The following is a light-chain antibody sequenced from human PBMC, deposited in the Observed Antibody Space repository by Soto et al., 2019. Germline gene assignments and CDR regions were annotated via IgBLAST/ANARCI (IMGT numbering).Light chain of an antibody. Sequence: QSALTQPASVSGSPGQSITISCTGTSSDVGGYNYVSWYQQYPGKAPKLMIYEVSNRTSGVSNGFSGSKSGNTASLTISGLQAEDEADYYCSSYTSSSTYVFGTGTKLTVL. J-gene: IGLJ1*01. CDR2: EVS. CDR1: SSDVGGYNY. V-gene: IGLV2-14*01. CDR3: SSYTSSSTYV.